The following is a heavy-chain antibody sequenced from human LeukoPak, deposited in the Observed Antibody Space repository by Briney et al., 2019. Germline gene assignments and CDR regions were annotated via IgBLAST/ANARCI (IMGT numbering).Heavy chain of an antibody. J-gene: IGHJ4*02. CDR1: GITLRNYA. Sequence: GGSLRLSCAASGITLRNYAMTWVRQAPGKGLQWVSVISGSGESTYYADSVRGRFTISRDNSKNMLYLHMNSLRAEDTAVYYCARLFDYGDYRAEPYWGQGTLVTVSS. CDR3: ARLFDYGDYRAEPY. V-gene: IGHV3-23*01. CDR2: ISGSGEST. D-gene: IGHD4-17*01.